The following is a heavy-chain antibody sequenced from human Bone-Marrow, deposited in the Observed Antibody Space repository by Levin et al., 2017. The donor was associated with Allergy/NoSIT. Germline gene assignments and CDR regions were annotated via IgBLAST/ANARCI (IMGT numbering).Heavy chain of an antibody. V-gene: IGHV3-23*01. Sequence: GGSLRLSCAASGFTFSNYAMSWVRQVPGKGLEWLSAICGSGGKTLHAASVTGLSTTSRDNSKNMLKQQMNSLSAEDTAIYYGAKRGDDFRSGYYYYFDYWGQGTLVTVSS. CDR2: ICGSGGKT. CDR3: AKRGDDFRSGYYYYFDY. J-gene: IGHJ4*02. D-gene: IGHD3-3*01. CDR1: GFTFSNYA.